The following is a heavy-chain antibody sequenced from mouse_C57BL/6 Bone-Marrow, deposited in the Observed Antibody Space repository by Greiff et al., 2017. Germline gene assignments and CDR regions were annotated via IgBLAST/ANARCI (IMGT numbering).Heavy chain of an antibody. J-gene: IGHJ4*01. V-gene: IGHV1-50*01. D-gene: IGHD1-1*01. CDR1: GYTFTSYW. Sequence: VQLQQPGAELVKPGASVKLSCKASGYTFTSYWMQWVKQRPGQGLEWIGEIDPSDSYTTYNQKFKGKATLTVDTSSSTAYMQLSSLTSEDSAVYYCARPYYYGSSSLAMDYWGQGTSVTVSS. CDR2: IDPSDSYT. CDR3: ARPYYYGSSSLAMDY.